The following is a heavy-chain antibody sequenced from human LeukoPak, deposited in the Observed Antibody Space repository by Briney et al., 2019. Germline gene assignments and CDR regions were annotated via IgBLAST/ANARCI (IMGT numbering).Heavy chain of an antibody. CDR1: GFTFSIYS. D-gene: IGHD1-26*01. Sequence: PGGSLRLSCAASGFTFSIYSMKWVRQAPGKGLEWVSSMSSSSGLIYYGDSVKGRFTFSRDNAKRSLYLQMNSLRADDTAVYYCAREFDGSAPGAGYWGQGPLATVSS. J-gene: IGHJ4*02. V-gene: IGHV3-21*01. CDR2: MSSSSGLI. CDR3: AREFDGSAPGAGY.